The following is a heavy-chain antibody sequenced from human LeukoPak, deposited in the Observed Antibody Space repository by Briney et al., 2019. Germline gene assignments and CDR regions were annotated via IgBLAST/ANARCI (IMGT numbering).Heavy chain of an antibody. CDR2: IRSKAYGGTT. Sequence: GGSLRLSCTASGFTFGDYAMSWFRQAPGKGLEWVGFIRSKAYGGTTEYAASVKGRFTISRDDSKSIAYLQMNSLKTEGTAVYYCTRVEATMIVVVITTGDYWGQGTLVTVSS. V-gene: IGHV3-49*03. CDR3: TRVEATMIVVVITTGDY. CDR1: GFTFGDYA. D-gene: IGHD3-22*01. J-gene: IGHJ4*02.